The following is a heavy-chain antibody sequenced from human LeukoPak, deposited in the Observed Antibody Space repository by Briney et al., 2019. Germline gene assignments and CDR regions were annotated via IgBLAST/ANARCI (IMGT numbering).Heavy chain of an antibody. D-gene: IGHD2-2*01. CDR3: ARRSPVESSWPYDF. Sequence: ASVTVSCTASGYAFSGFYMHWVRQAPGQGLEWMGWINPTSGDTKYAQKFQGRVTITRDTSIATAYMELRTLKSDDTAFYYCARRSPVESSWPYDFWGQGTLVTVAS. J-gene: IGHJ4*02. CDR2: INPTSGDT. CDR1: GYAFSGFY. V-gene: IGHV1-2*02.